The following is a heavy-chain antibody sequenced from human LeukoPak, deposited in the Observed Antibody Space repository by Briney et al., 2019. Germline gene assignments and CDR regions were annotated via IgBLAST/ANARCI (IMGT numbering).Heavy chain of an antibody. CDR2: INPNSGGT. Sequence: ASVKVSCKASGYTFTDYYMHWVRQAPGQGLEWMGWINPNSGGTNYAQKFQGRVTMTRDTSISTAYMELSRLRSDDTAVYYCATISGELLSTTVTTWVAIDYWGQGTTVTVSS. CDR3: ATISGELLSTTVTTWVAIDY. J-gene: IGHJ4*03. CDR1: GYTFTDYY. D-gene: IGHD4-17*01. V-gene: IGHV1-2*02.